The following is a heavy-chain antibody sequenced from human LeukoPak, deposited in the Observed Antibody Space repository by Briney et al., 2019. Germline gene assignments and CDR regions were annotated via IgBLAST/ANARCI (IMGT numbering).Heavy chain of an antibody. D-gene: IGHD1-26*01. CDR2: IKQDGSEK. V-gene: IGHV3-7*01. Sequence: GGSLRLSCAASGFTFSSYWMSWVRQAPGKGLEWVANIKQDGSEKYYVDSVKGRFTISRDNAKNSLYLQMNSLRAEDTAVYYCARSLPYGSGTAFDYWGQGTLVTVSS. CDR1: GFTFSSYW. CDR3: ARSLPYGSGTAFDY. J-gene: IGHJ4*02.